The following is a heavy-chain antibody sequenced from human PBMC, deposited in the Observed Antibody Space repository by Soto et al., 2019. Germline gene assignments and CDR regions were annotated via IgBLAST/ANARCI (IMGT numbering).Heavy chain of an antibody. V-gene: IGHV3-30*18. CDR1: GFTFSSYA. CDR2: ITYDGSTK. J-gene: IGHJ5*02. CDR3: AKDHTGWEYGGIDP. D-gene: IGHD1-26*01. Sequence: QVQVVESGGGVVQPGRSLRLSCAASGFTFSSYAMHWVRQAPGKGLEWVAAITYDGSTKYNADSVKGRFTISRDDSKNTLYLLMNNLRPEDTAVYYCAKDHTGWEYGGIDPWGQGTLVTVSS.